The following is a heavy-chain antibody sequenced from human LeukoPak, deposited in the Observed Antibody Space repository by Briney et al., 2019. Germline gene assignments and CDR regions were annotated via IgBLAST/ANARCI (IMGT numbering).Heavy chain of an antibody. CDR3: AKILERELQYYYYGMDV. J-gene: IGHJ6*02. CDR1: GFTFKSYA. Sequence: GGSLGLSCAASGFTFKSYAMIWVRQAPGKGLESVSSISTAGDRTYYTDSVKGRFAISRDNSKNTLYLQMNSLRAEDTAVYYCAKILERELQYYYYGMDVWGQGTTVTVSS. CDR2: ISTAGDRT. D-gene: IGHD5-24*01. V-gene: IGHV3-23*01.